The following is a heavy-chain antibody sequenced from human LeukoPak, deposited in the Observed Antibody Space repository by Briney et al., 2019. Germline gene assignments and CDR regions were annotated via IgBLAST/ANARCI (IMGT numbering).Heavy chain of an antibody. CDR3: ARDPRWEPHYFDY. Sequence: GGSLRLSCAASGFTFSNYVMHWVRQAPGKGLEWVAVISYDGSNKYYADSVKGRFTISRDNSKNTLYLQMNSLRAEDTAVYYCARDPRWEPHYFDYWGQGTLVTVSS. CDR2: ISYDGSNK. V-gene: IGHV3-30*19. CDR1: GFTFSNYV. J-gene: IGHJ4*02. D-gene: IGHD1-26*01.